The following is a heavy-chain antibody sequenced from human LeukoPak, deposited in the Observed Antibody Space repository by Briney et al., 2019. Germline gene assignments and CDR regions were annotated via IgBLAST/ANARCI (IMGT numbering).Heavy chain of an antibody. J-gene: IGHJ2*01. D-gene: IGHD3-10*01. CDR1: GFTFSSYA. CDR2: ISGTFIT. Sequence: GGSLRLSCAASGFTFSSYATSWVRQAPGKGLEWVSTISGTFITYHAESVKGRFTISRDNSKNTLHLQMNSLGADDTALYYCVHAGSGDFDLWGRGTLVTVST. CDR3: VHAGSGDFDL. V-gene: IGHV3-23*01.